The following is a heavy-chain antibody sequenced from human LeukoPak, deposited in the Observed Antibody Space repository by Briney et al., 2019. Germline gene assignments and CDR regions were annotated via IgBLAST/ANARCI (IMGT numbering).Heavy chain of an antibody. CDR1: GDSISSSRW. Sequence: PSGTLSLTCAVSGDSISSSRWWAWVRQPPGKGLEWIGEIYHSGSTYYNPSLKSRVTISVDMSKNQISLKLDSVTAADTAVYYCVREGSRGYSYGTWGQGTLVTVSS. CDR2: IYHSGST. J-gene: IGHJ4*02. CDR3: VREGSRGYSYGT. D-gene: IGHD5-18*01. V-gene: IGHV4-4*02.